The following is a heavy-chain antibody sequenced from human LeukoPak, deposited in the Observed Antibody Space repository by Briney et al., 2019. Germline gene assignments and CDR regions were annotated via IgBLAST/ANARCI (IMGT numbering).Heavy chain of an antibody. Sequence: GASVKVSCKASGYSFTGYYMHWARQAPGQGLEWMGWINPNSGHTNYAQKFQGRVTMTRDTSISTAYMELSRLRSDDTAVYYCARDLNYFGSGSYPYFFDYWGQGTLVTVSS. V-gene: IGHV1-2*02. CDR3: ARDLNYFGSGSYPYFFDY. CDR1: GYSFTGYY. J-gene: IGHJ4*02. CDR2: INPNSGHT. D-gene: IGHD3-10*01.